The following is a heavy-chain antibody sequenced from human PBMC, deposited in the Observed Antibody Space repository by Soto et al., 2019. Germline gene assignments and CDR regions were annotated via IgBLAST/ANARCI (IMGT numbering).Heavy chain of an antibody. CDR1: GDTFTFYS. J-gene: IGHJ4*02. CDR2: INPILSMS. CDR3: ASSYGSGYRAFDY. Sequence: QVQLVQSGAEVKKPGSSVRVSCKASGDTFTFYSIKWVRQAPGLGLEWMGRINPILSMSNYAQRFQGRVTMTADKSTSTAYMELSSLRSEDTAMYYCASSYGSGYRAFDYWGQGALVTVSS. V-gene: IGHV1-69*02. D-gene: IGHD3-10*01.